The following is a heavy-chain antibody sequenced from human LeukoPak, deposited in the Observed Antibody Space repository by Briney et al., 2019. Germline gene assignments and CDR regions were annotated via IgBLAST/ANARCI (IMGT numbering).Heavy chain of an antibody. CDR3: APPPVGSYLYFDY. D-gene: IGHD1-26*01. Sequence: PGGSLRLSCAASGFTFSRYEMNWVRQAPGKGLEWVSYISSSGTTIYYADSVKGRFTISRDNAKNSLYLQMNSLRAEDTALYYCAPPPVGSYLYFDYWGQGTLVTVSS. CDR2: ISSSGTTI. V-gene: IGHV3-48*03. CDR1: GFTFSRYE. J-gene: IGHJ4*02.